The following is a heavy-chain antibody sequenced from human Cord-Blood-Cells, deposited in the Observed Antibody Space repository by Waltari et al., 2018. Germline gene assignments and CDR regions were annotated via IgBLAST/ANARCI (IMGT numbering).Heavy chain of an antibody. Sequence: QVQLQESGPGLVKPSETLSLTCTVSGGSISSSYWSWIRQPPGKGLEWIVYIYYSGSTNYNPSLKSRVTISVDTSKNQFSLKLSSVTAADTAVYYCARDFQRYGIVGATGAFDIWGQGTMVTVSS. CDR3: ARDFQRYGIVGATGAFDI. V-gene: IGHV4-59*01. D-gene: IGHD1-26*01. J-gene: IGHJ3*02. CDR2: IYYSGST. CDR1: GGSISSSY.